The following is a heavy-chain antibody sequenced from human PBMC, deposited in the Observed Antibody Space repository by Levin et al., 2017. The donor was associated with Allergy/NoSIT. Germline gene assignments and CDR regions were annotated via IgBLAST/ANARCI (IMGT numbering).Heavy chain of an antibody. D-gene: IGHD2-15*01. J-gene: IGHJ5*02. Sequence: NTSETLSLTCAVYGGSFSGYYWSWIRQPPGKGLEWIGEINHSGSTNYNPSLKSRVTISVDTSKNQFSLKLSSVTAADTAVYYCARGRSLQYCSGGSCYFRFDPWGQGTLVTVSS. CDR3: ARGRSLQYCSGGSCYFRFDP. V-gene: IGHV4-34*01. CDR1: GGSFSGYY. CDR2: INHSGST.